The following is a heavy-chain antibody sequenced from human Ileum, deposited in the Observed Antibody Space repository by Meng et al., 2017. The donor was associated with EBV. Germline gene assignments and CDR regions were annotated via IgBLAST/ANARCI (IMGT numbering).Heavy chain of an antibody. D-gene: IGHD1-26*01. Sequence: GSGLGLVKLSETLSLPGAFSGGSISSDYWWSWVRQSPEKGLEWIGEMYPTGPTYYNPSLKGRVSISIDKSKNQLSLKLNSVTAADTAVYYCVRGGTYYLSYWGQGSLVTVSS. CDR1: GGSISSDYW. CDR3: VRGGTYYLSY. V-gene: IGHV4-4*02. J-gene: IGHJ4*02. CDR2: MYPTGPT.